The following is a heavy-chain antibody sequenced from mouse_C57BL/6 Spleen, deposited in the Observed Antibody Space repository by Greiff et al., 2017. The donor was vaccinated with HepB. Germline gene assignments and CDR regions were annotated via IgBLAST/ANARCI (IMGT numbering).Heavy chain of an antibody. Sequence: QVQLQQSGPELVKPGASVKISCKASGYAFSSSWMNWVKQRPGKGLEWIGRIYPGDGDTNYNGKFKGKATLTADKSSSTAYMQLSSLTSEDSAVYFCAREGLYYYGSSYFWYFDVWGTGTTVTVSS. V-gene: IGHV1-82*01. CDR1: GYAFSSSW. CDR2: IYPGDGDT. J-gene: IGHJ1*03. CDR3: AREGLYYYGSSYFWYFDV. D-gene: IGHD1-1*01.